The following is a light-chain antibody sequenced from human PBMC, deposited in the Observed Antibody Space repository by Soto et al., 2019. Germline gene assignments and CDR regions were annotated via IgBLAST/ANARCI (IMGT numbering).Light chain of an antibody. CDR3: SSYTSSSTWV. CDR2: DVT. V-gene: IGLV2-14*01. J-gene: IGLJ3*02. Sequence: QSALTQPASVSGSPGQSITISCTGTSSDVGSYNYVSWYQQHPGKAPKLMIYDVTNGPSGVSNRFSGSKSGNTAPLTISGLQAEDEADYYCSSYTSSSTWVFGGGTKLTVL. CDR1: SSDVGSYNY.